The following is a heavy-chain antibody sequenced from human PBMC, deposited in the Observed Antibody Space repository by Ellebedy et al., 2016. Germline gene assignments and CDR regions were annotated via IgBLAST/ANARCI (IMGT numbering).Heavy chain of an antibody. J-gene: IGHJ5*02. D-gene: IGHD3-10*01. CDR1: GFTFSDYW. CDR2: IKEDGSEK. CDR3: AKNGGP. V-gene: IGHV3-7*01. Sequence: GGSLRLXXATSGFTFSDYWMHWVRQAPGKGLEWVASIKEDGSEKYYVDSVKGRFTISRDNAKNSLYLQMNSLRAEDTAVYYCAKNGGPWGQGTLVTVSS.